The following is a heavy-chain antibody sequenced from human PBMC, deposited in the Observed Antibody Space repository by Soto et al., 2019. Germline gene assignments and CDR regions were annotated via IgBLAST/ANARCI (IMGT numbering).Heavy chain of an antibody. V-gene: IGHV1-18*01. J-gene: IGHJ4*02. CDR3: ARDLDNDILTGLTGGGH. CDR2: IRVDSGNT. CDR1: GYTFDNYG. Sequence: QVQLVQSGHEVKKPGASVKVSCKASGYTFDNYGFTWVRQAPGQGLEWMGWIRVDSGNTVYAQKFQGRLTLTTDTSSSTAYMKLTSRRSEDTAVYYCARDLDNDILTGLTGGGHWGQGTPVTVST. D-gene: IGHD3-9*01.